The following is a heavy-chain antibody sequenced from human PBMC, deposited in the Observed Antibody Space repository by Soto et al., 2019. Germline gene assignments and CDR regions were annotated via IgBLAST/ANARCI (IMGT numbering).Heavy chain of an antibody. J-gene: IGHJ6*04. V-gene: IGHV4-34*01. CDR1: GGSFSGYY. D-gene: IGHD6-6*01. CDR2: INHSGST. CDR3: ASPYSSSSYYYYGMDV. Sequence: SETLSLTCAVYGGSFSGYYWSWIRQPPGKGLEWIGEINHSGSTNYNPSLKSRVTISVDTSKNQFSLKLSSVTAADTAVYYCASPYSSSSYYYYGMDVRGKGTTVTVSS.